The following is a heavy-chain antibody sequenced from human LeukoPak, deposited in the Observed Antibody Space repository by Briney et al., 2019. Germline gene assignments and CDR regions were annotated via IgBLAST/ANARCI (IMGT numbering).Heavy chain of an antibody. Sequence: GGSLRLSCSASGFTFSSYAMHWVRQAPGKGLEYVSGISSNGGSTYYTDSVKGRFTISRDNSKNTLYLQMSSLRAEDTAVYYCVESERGWLRLGDAFDIWGQGTMVTVSS. D-gene: IGHD5-12*01. CDR3: VESERGWLRLGDAFDI. CDR1: GFTFSSYA. V-gene: IGHV3-64D*06. CDR2: ISSNGGST. J-gene: IGHJ3*02.